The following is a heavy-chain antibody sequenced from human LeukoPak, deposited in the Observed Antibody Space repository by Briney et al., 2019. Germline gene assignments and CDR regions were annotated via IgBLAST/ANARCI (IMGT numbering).Heavy chain of an antibody. D-gene: IGHD3-10*01. CDR1: GFTFSNFA. CDR2: ISGPGGST. CDR3: ARADSYGSGNYYGMEY. J-gene: IGHJ4*02. Sequence: PGGSLRLSCAVSGFTFSNFAMTWVRQAPGKGLDWVSAISGPGGSTYYADSVKGRFTISRDNSKNTLYLHMNSLRAEDTAVYYCARADSYGSGNYYGMEYWGQGALVTVSS. V-gene: IGHV3-23*01.